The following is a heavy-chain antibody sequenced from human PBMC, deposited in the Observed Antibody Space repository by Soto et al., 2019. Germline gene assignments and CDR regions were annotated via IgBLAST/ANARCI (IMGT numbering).Heavy chain of an antibody. CDR1: GRTFSSHA. Sequence: ASVKVSCKASGRTFSSHAINWVRQAPGQGLEWMGGIIPIFGPANFAKEFQGRVTITADESTTTAYMELSSLRSEDTAVYYCATGSFTSTGGRIGYHYNAMDVWGQGTTVTVSS. J-gene: IGHJ6*02. V-gene: IGHV1-69*13. CDR2: IIPIFGPA. CDR3: ATGSFTSTGGRIGYHYNAMDV. D-gene: IGHD2-2*01.